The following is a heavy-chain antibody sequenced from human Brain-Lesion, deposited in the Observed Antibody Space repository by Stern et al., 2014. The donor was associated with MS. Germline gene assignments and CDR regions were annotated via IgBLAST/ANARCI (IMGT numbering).Heavy chain of an antibody. CDR2: IYYRGNT. CDR3: AGEEDIRYCSGGSCTGNWFDP. J-gene: IGHJ5*02. Sequence: QVQLQESGPGLVKPSETLSLTCTVAGGSVSSTSYAWAWIRQPPGKGLEGIGTIYYRGNTYYSPSLKIRLTISLTTTKNPFFLQRRSVTAADTAVYYCAGEEDIRYCSGGSCTGNWFDPWGQGTLVTVSS. V-gene: IGHV4-39*02. CDR1: GGSVSSTSYA. D-gene: IGHD2-15*01.